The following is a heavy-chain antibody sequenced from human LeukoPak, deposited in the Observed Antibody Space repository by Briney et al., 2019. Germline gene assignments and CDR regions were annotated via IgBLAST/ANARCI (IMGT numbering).Heavy chain of an antibody. CDR2: ISGSGGST. J-gene: IGHJ6*02. Sequence: ETLSLTCTVSGGSITSSNYFWGWIRQSPGKGLEWVSAISGSGGSTYYADSVKGRFTISRDNSKNTLYLQMNSLRAEDTAVYYCAKDSFGKLLRYYYYYGMDVWGQGTTVTVSS. V-gene: IGHV3-23*01. CDR3: AKDSFGKLLRYYYYYGMDV. D-gene: IGHD3-10*01. CDR1: GGSITSSNYF.